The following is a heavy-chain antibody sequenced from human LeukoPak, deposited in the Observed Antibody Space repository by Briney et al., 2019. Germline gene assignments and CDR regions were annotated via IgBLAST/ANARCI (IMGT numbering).Heavy chain of an antibody. CDR2: IYNSGST. V-gene: IGHV4-59*01. D-gene: IGHD1-1*01. CDR3: ARHWNDDPYFDS. J-gene: IGHJ4*02. CDR1: GGSISSYY. Sequence: SETLSLTCTVSGGSISSYYWSWIRQPPGKGQEGMGYIYNSGSTNYNPSLKRRVTISVDTSKNQFSLKLSSVTAADTAVYYCARHWNDDPYFDSWGQGTLATVSS.